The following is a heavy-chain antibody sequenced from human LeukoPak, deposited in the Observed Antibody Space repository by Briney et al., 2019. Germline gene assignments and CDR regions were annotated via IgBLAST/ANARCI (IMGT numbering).Heavy chain of an antibody. J-gene: IGHJ4*02. Sequence: SVKVSCKASGGTFSSCAISWVRQAPGQGLEWMGGIIPIFGTANYAQKFQGRVTITTDESTSTAYMELSSLRSEDTAVYYCARAFSPGSSGYYKGYDYWGQGTLVTVSS. CDR1: GGTFSSCA. D-gene: IGHD3-3*01. V-gene: IGHV1-69*05. CDR2: IIPIFGTA. CDR3: ARAFSPGSSGYYKGYDY.